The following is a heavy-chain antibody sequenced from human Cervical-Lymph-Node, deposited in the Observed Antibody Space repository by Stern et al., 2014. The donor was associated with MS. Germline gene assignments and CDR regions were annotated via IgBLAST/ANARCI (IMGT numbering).Heavy chain of an antibody. Sequence: EVQLVESGAEVKKPGESLRISCQGSGYSFTSYLITWVRQMPGKGLEWMGRIDPTDSYTNYNPSFQGHVTISADTSINTAYLQWSSLKASDSAIYFCARQETTLYETAAAESEYLRHWGRGTQVIVSS. D-gene: IGHD6-13*01. J-gene: IGHJ1*01. V-gene: IGHV5-10-1*03. CDR1: GYSFTSYL. CDR3: ARQETTLYETAAAESEYLRH. CDR2: IDPTDSYT.